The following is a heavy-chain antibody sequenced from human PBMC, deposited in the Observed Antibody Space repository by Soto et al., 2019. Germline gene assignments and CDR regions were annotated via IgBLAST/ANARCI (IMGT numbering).Heavy chain of an antibody. Sequence: QVQLVQSGAEVKKPGSSVKVSCKASGGTFSSYAISWVRQAPGQGLEWMGGIIPIFGTANYAQKFQGRVTITAEESTCPAAMELSSLRSEDTAVYYGARGPPCTNGVCYTIHYFDYWGQGTLVTVSS. CDR3: ARGPPCTNGVCYTIHYFDY. D-gene: IGHD2-8*01. J-gene: IGHJ4*02. CDR2: IIPIFGTA. CDR1: GGTFSSYA. V-gene: IGHV1-69*12.